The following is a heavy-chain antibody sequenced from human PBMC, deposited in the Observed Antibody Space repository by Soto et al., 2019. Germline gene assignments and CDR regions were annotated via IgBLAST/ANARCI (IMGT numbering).Heavy chain of an antibody. D-gene: IGHD6-19*01. V-gene: IGHV4-34*01. CDR1: GGSFRDYY. Sequence: SDTLSLTCPVYGGSFRDYYLSWIRQPPGKGLEWIGEINHSGSTNYNPSLKSRVTISVDTSKNQFSLKLSSVTAADTAVYYCARFRSGWFDYYGMDVWGQGTTVT. CDR3: ARFRSGWFDYYGMDV. J-gene: IGHJ6*02. CDR2: INHSGST.